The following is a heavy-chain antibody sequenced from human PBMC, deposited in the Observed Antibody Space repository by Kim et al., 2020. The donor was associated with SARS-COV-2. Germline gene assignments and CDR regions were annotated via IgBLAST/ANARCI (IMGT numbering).Heavy chain of an antibody. J-gene: IGHJ6*03. CDR2: ISWNSGSI. CDR3: AKANNYYYYYMDV. Sequence: GGSLRLSCAASGFTFDDYAMHWVRQAPGKGLEWVSGISWNSGSIGYADSVKGRFTISRDNAKNSLYLQMNSLRAEDTALYYCAKANNYYYYYMDVWGKGT. CDR1: GFTFDDYA. V-gene: IGHV3-9*01.